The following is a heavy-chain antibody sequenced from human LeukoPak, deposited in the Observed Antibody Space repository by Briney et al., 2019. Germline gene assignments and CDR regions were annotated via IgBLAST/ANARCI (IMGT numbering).Heavy chain of an antibody. CDR3: ARSAGSYPPPDAFDI. Sequence: SGGSLRLSCAASGFTFSDYYMSWIRQAPGKGLEWVSYISSSGSTIYYADSVKSRFTISRDNAKNSLYLQMNSLRAEDTAVYYCARSAGSYPPPDAFDIWGQGTMVTVSS. J-gene: IGHJ3*02. CDR1: GFTFSDYY. CDR2: ISSSGSTI. V-gene: IGHV3-11*01. D-gene: IGHD1-26*01.